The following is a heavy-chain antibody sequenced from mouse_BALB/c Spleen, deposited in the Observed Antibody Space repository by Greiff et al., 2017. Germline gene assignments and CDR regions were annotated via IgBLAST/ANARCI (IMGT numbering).Heavy chain of an antibody. CDR1: GYSITSDYA. V-gene: IGHV3-2*02. D-gene: IGHD2-2*01. CDR2: ISYSGST. CDR3: ARGGGYLWFAY. J-gene: IGHJ3*01. Sequence: VQLQQSGPGLVKPSQSLSLTCTVTGYSITSDYAWNWIRQFPGNKLEWMGYISYSGSTSYNPSLKSRISITRDTSKNQFFLQLNSVTTEDTATYYCARGGGYLWFAYWGQGTLVTVSA.